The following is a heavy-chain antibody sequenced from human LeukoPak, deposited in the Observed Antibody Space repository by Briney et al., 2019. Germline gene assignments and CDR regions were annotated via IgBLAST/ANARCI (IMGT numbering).Heavy chain of an antibody. CDR3: ARLGRSSDVPLYYFDY. D-gene: IGHD6-6*01. CDR2: IYYSGST. V-gene: IGHV4-59*05. Sequence: SETLSLTCTVSGGSISSYYWSWIRQPPGKGLEWIGSIYYSGSTYYNPSLKSRVTISVDTSKNQFSLKLSSVTAADTAVYYCARLGRSSDVPLYYFDYWGQGTLVTVSS. CDR1: GGSISSYY. J-gene: IGHJ4*02.